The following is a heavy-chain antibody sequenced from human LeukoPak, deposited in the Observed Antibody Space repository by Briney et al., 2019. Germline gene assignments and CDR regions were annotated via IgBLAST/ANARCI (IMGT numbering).Heavy chain of an antibody. CDR2: INPSGGST. V-gene: IGHV1-46*01. J-gene: IGHJ4*02. Sequence: ASVNVSCKASGYTFTSYYMHWVRQAPGQGLERMGIINPSGGSTSYAQKFQGRVTMTRDMSTSTVYMELSSLRSEDTAVYYCARATRSITIFGVVISGADHEGKRDFFDYWGQGTLVTVSS. CDR1: GYTFTSYY. D-gene: IGHD3-3*01. CDR3: ARATRSITIFGVVISGADHEGKRDFFDY.